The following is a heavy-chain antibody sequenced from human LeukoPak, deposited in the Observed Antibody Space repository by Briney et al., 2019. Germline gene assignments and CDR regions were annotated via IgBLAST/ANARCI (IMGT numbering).Heavy chain of an antibody. V-gene: IGHV4-39*01. CDR1: GGSTSSRSYY. Sequence: NPSETLSLTCTGSGGSTSSRSYYWGWIRQPPGKGLEWIGSIYYSGSTYYNPSLKSRVTISVDTSKNQFSLKLSSVTAADTAVYYCARHYGSSGYFYSVDYWGQGTLVTVSS. CDR3: ARHYGSSGYFYSVDY. J-gene: IGHJ4*02. CDR2: IYYSGST. D-gene: IGHD3-22*01.